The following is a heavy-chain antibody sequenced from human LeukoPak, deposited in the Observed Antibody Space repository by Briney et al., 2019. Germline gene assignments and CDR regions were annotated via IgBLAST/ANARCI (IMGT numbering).Heavy chain of an antibody. J-gene: IGHJ4*02. CDR3: ARAGSSGWYQVGYYFDY. CDR2: INHSGST. D-gene: IGHD6-19*01. V-gene: IGHV4-34*01. Sequence: PSETLSLTCAVYGGSFSAYYWSWIRQPPGKGLEWIGEINHSGSTNYNPSLKSRVTISVDTSKNQFSLKLSSVTAADTAVYYCARAGSSGWYQVGYYFDYWGQGTLVTVSS. CDR1: GGSFSAYY.